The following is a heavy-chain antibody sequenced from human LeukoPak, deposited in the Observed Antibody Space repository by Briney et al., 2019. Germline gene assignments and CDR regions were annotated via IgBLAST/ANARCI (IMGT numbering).Heavy chain of an antibody. J-gene: IGHJ6*03. CDR2: INPNSGGT. D-gene: IGHD6-19*01. V-gene: IGHV1-2*02. CDR1: GYTFTGYY. CDR3: ARDRYSSGWYPPGYYYMDV. Sequence: ASVKVSCKASGYTFTGYYMHWVRQAPGQGLEWMGWINPNSGGTNYAQKFQGRVTMTRDTSISTAYMELSRLRSDDTAVYYCARDRYSSGWYPPGYYYMDVWGKGTTVTVSS.